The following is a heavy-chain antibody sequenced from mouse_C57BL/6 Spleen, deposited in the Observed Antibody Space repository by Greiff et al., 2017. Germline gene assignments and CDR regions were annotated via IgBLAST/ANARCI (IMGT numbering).Heavy chain of an antibody. V-gene: IGHV1-26*01. Sequence: EVQLQQSGPELVKPGASVKISCKASGYTFTDYYMNWVKQSHGKSLEWIGDINPNNGGTSYNQKFKGKATLTVDKSSSTAYMELRSLTSEDSAVYYGARSSYYSNYDAMDYWGQGTSVTVSS. CDR2: INPNNGGT. CDR1: GYTFTDYY. J-gene: IGHJ4*01. CDR3: ARSSYYSNYDAMDY. D-gene: IGHD2-5*01.